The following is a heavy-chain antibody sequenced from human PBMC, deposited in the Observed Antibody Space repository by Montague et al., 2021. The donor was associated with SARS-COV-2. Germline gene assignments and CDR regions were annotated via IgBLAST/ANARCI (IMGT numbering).Heavy chain of an antibody. CDR2: FYYAGGT. CDR1: GGSVSRISSH. V-gene: IGHV4-39*01. D-gene: IGHD4-17*01. CDR3: ARLYGSSFDY. Sequence: SETLSLTCTVSGGSVSRISSHWGWIRQPPGKGLESIGSFYYAGGTHYNPSLKSRVTISVDTSNDQFSLKVNSVTAADTAVYFCARLYGSSFDYWGQGTLVTVSS. J-gene: IGHJ4*02.